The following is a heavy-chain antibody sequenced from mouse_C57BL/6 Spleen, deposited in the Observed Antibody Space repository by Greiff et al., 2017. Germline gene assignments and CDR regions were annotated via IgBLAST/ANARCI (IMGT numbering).Heavy chain of an antibody. D-gene: IGHD3-3*01. V-gene: IGHV1-54*01. CDR3: ARSRGTGLYFEG. CDR2: INPGSGGT. CDR1: GYAFTNYL. J-gene: IGHJ1*03. Sequence: QVHVKQSGAELVRPGTSVKVSCKASGYAFTNYLIEWVKQRPGQGLEWIGVINPGSGGTNYNEKFKGKATLTADKSSSTAYMQLSSLTSEDSAVYWCARSRGTGLYFEGWGTGTTVTVSS.